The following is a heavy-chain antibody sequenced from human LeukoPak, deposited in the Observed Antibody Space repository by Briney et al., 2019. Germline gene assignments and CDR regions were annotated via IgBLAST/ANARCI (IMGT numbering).Heavy chain of an antibody. V-gene: IGHV4-38-2*01. D-gene: IGHD3-10*01. CDR1: GHSISTGYY. CDR2: TSHISGT. J-gene: IGHJ6*04. Sequence: SETLSLTCAVSGHSISTGYYWGWIRQPPGRGLEWIGITSHISGTYYNPSLKSRVTISMDTSKNQISLRLTSVTAADTAVYYCASYYASGVSAYNYYGMDVWGKGSTVTVSS. CDR3: ASYYASGVSAYNYYGMDV.